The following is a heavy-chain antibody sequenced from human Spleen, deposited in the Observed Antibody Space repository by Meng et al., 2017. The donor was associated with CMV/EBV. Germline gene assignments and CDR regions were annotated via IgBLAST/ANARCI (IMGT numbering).Heavy chain of an antibody. V-gene: IGHV4-34*01. Sequence: GSCSGHYWSLIRQPPGKGLEWIGEINHSGGTNYNPSLKSRVTISVDASKNQFSLKLTSVTAADTAVYYCARGSWVYSDDDETTGLDYWGPGTLVTVSS. J-gene: IGHJ4*02. D-gene: IGHD5-12*01. CDR1: GSCSGHY. CDR3: ARGSWVYSDDDETTGLDY. CDR2: INHSGGT.